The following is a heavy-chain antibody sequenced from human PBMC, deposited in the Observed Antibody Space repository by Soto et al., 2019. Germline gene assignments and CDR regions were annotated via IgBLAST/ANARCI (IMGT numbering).Heavy chain of an antibody. CDR3: ATRAWNYDILTEWAYYYMDV. J-gene: IGHJ6*03. CDR1: GGTFSSYA. D-gene: IGHD3-9*01. CDR2: IIPIFGTA. V-gene: IGHV1-69*13. Sequence: GASVKVSCKASGGTFSSYAISWVRQAPGQGLEWMGGIIPIFGTANYAQKFQGRVTITADESTSTAYMELSSLRSEDTAVYYCATRAWNYDILTEWAYYYMDVWGKGTTVTVSS.